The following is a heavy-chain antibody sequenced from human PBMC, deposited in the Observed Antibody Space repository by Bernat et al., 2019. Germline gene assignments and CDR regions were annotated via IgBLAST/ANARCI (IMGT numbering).Heavy chain of an antibody. D-gene: IGHD3-22*01. J-gene: IGHJ4*02. CDR1: GYTFTSYY. V-gene: IGHV1-46*01. CDR2: INPSGGST. CDR3: ARGGYYYDSSGYYYYFDY. Sequence: QVQLVQSGAEVKKPGASVRVSCKASGYTFTSYYMHWVRQAPGQGLEWMGIINPSGGSTSYAQKFQGRVTMTRDTSTSTVYMELSSLRSEDTAVYYCARGGYYYDSSGYYYYFDYWGQGTLVTVSS.